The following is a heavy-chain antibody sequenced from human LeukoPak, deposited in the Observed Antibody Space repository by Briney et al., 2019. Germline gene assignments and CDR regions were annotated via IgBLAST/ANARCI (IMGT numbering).Heavy chain of an antibody. CDR1: GGTFSTYA. D-gene: IGHD3-16*01. V-gene: IGHV1-69*06. CDR3: ARDTKRSRARWENLGIDP. CDR2: ITPMFGAG. Sequence: SVKVSCKASGGTFSTYAISWVRQAPGQGLEWMGGITPMFGAGNDAQKFLGRVTITADKSTSTAYMELRSLRSDDTAVYYCARDTKRSRARWENLGIDPWGQGTLVTVSS. J-gene: IGHJ5*02.